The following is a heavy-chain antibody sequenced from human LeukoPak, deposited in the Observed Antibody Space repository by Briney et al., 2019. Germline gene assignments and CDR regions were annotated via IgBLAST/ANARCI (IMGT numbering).Heavy chain of an antibody. CDR2: ISSDGVYT. CDR3: AKVLDYCDGGTCYNSGMDS. V-gene: IGHV3-64D*08. J-gene: IGHJ4*02. CDR1: GFTFNLYS. D-gene: IGHD2-15*01. Sequence: GGSLRLSCLASGFTFNLYSMHRVRQAPGKGLEFVSVISSDGVYTYYAYSVKGRFTISRDNSKNTVYLQMSSLGADDTAVYYCAKVLDYCDGGTCYNSGMDSWGQGTLVTVSS.